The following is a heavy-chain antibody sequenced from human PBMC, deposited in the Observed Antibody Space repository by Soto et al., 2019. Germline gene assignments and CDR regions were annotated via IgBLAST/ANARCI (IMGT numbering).Heavy chain of an antibody. V-gene: IGHV3-23*01. CDR3: TRWNGYGDL. D-gene: IGHD1-1*01. J-gene: IGHJ5*02. CDR2: VSGGSGVT. CDR1: GFSFSTYG. Sequence: EMQLLESGGGLVQPGGSLRLSSVVSGFSFSTYGVTWVRQAPGKGLEWVCGVSGGSGVTHYTDSVKGRFTISGDDSKNTVYLQIHSLRGEDTAVYYCTRWNGYGDLWGQGTLVTVSS.